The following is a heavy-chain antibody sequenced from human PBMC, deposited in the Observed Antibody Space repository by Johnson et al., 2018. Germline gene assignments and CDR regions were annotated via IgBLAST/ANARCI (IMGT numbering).Heavy chain of an antibody. CDR3: ARDSGSSTYHYYYYMDV. J-gene: IGHJ6*03. V-gene: IGHV3-13*01. CDR1: GFTFSSYD. D-gene: IGHD6-13*01. Sequence: EVQLVESGGGLVQPGGSLRLSCAASGFTFSSYDMHWVRQATGKGLEWVSAIGTAGDTYYPGSVKGRFTISRENAKNSLYLQMNSLRAEDTDVYYCARDSGSSTYHYYYYMDVLGKGTTVTVAS. CDR2: IGTAGDT.